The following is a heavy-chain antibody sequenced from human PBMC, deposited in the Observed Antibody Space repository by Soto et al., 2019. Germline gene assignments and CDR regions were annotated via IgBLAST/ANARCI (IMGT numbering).Heavy chain of an antibody. J-gene: IGHJ4*02. D-gene: IGHD1-26*01. CDR3: TTDLPWSYGALGY. CDR2: IKSKTDGGTT. Sequence: WGSMRLSCAASVFTFDNALMTLVRQAPGKGLEWVGRIKSKTDGGTTDYASPVKGRFTISRDDSKNMLYLQMNSLKTEDTAMYYCTTDLPWSYGALGYWGQGTLVIGSS. CDR1: VFTFDNAL. V-gene: IGHV3-15*01.